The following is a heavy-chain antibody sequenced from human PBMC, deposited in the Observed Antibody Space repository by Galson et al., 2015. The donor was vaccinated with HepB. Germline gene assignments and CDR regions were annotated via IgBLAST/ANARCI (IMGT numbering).Heavy chain of an antibody. Sequence: SCKASGYTFTSYGISWVRQAPGQGLEWMGWISAYNGNTNYAQKLQGRVTMTTDTSTSTAYMELRSLRSDDTAVYYCARVARITMIVSPFDYWGQGTLVTVSS. V-gene: IGHV1-18*04. CDR1: GYTFTSYG. CDR2: ISAYNGNT. J-gene: IGHJ4*02. D-gene: IGHD3-22*01. CDR3: ARVARITMIVSPFDY.